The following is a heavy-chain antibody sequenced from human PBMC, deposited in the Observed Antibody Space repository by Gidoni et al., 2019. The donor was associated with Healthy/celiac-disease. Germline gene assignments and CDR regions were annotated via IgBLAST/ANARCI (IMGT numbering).Heavy chain of an antibody. CDR1: GFTFDDYA. J-gene: IGHJ3*02. V-gene: IGHV3-9*01. Sequence: EVQLVESGGGLVQPGRSLRLSCAASGFTFDDYAMHWVRQAPGQGLEWVSGISWNSGSIGYADSVKGRFTISRDNAKNSLYLQMNSLRAEDTALYYCAKDIGSSGGDDAFDIWGQGTMVTVSS. D-gene: IGHD6-13*01. CDR3: AKDIGSSGGDDAFDI. CDR2: ISWNSGSI.